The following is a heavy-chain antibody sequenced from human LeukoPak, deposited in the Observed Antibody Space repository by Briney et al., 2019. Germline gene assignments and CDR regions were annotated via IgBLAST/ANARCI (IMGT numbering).Heavy chain of an antibody. CDR2: IRYDGSDP. D-gene: IGHD2-2*01. CDR3: AQDRFCSSDSCSFGTIWFDP. J-gene: IGHJ5*02. Sequence: GGSLRLSCATSGFVFRDYGIHWVRQAPGKGLEWVAFIRYDGSDPNYPDSVKGRFTISRDNSKNMVQLQMNSLRVEDTAVYYCAQDRFCSSDSCSFGTIWFDPWGQGTLVTVSS. V-gene: IGHV3-30*02. CDR1: GFVFRDYG.